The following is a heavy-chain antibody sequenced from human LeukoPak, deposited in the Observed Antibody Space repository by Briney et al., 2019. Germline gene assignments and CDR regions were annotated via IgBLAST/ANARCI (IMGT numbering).Heavy chain of an antibody. CDR2: IHSSGSI. D-gene: IGHD2-15*01. J-gene: IGHJ5*02. V-gene: IGHV4-4*02. CDR1: GGSITQTNY. Sequence: SGTLSLTCGVSGGSITQTNYWTWVRQPPGKGLEWIGYIHSSGSIHYSPSVRSRVTMSLDTSKNQFSLNLSSVTAADTAFYYCVRREGYSSSPLGSWGQGILVTVSS. CDR3: VRREGYSSSPLGS.